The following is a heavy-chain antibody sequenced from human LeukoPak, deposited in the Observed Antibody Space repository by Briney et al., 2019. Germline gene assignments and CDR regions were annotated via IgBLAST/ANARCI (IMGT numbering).Heavy chain of an antibody. CDR3: ARGYNTDV. D-gene: IGHD5-24*01. Sequence: GGSLRLSRAASGFTFSGYWMHWVRPIPGRGLVWVSHINSDGSTITYADSVKGRFTISRDNAKNTLYLQMNSLRAEDTAVYYCARGYNTDVWGQGTTVTVSS. CDR2: INSDGSTI. J-gene: IGHJ6*02. CDR1: GFTFSGYW. V-gene: IGHV3-74*01.